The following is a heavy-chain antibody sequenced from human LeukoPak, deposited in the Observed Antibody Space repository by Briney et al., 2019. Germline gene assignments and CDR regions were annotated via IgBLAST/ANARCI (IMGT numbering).Heavy chain of an antibody. CDR1: GGSISSSSYY. V-gene: IGHV4-39*01. CDR3: ARIRRTMGYCSGGSCANFDS. Sequence: SETLSLTCIVSGGSISSSSYYWGWIRQPPGKGLEWIGSIYYSGRTYYNPSLKSRVTISVDTSKNQFSLKLSSVTAADTAAYYCARIRRTMGYCSGGSCANFDSWGQGTLVTVSS. J-gene: IGHJ4*02. CDR2: IYYSGRT. D-gene: IGHD2-15*01.